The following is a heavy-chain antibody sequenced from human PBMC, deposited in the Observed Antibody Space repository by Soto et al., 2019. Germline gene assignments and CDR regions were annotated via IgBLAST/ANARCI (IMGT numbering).Heavy chain of an antibody. CDR1: RFTFSSYG. CDR3: ARDRYSSGWYDLDY. V-gene: IGHV3-33*01. D-gene: IGHD6-19*01. Sequence: QVQLVESGGGVVQPGRSLRLSCAASRFTFSSYGMHWVRQAPGKGLEWVAVIWYDGGNKYYADSVKGRFTISRDNSENTLFLQMSSLRAEDTAVYYCARDRYSSGWYDLDYWGQGTLVTVSS. J-gene: IGHJ4*02. CDR2: IWYDGGNK.